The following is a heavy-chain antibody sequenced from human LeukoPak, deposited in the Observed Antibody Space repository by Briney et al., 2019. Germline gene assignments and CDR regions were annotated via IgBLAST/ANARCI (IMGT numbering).Heavy chain of an antibody. CDR2: ISSSSSYI. V-gene: IGHV3-21*01. Sequence: KPGGSLRLSCAASGFTLSSYAMSWVRQGPGEGLEWVSSISSSSSYIYYADSVKGRFTISRDNAKNSLYLQMNSLRAEDTAVYYCARDRGRTNIMEFGPWGQGTLVTVSS. CDR1: GFTLSSYA. J-gene: IGHJ5*02. CDR3: ARDRGRTNIMEFGP. D-gene: IGHD5-12*01.